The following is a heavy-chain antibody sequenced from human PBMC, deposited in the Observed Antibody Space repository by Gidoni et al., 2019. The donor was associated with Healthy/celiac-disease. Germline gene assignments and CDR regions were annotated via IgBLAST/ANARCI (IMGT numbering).Heavy chain of an antibody. Sequence: QFPLQQWGAGLLTPSVTLSLPCAVYGRSSIGYHWSWIRQPPGKGLEGIGEINHSGSANCNPSLKSRVTISVDTSMNKFSLKLSSVTAADTAVYCCARGFIADRRGGRSSRWFDPWGQGTLVTVSS. J-gene: IGHJ5*02. V-gene: IGHV4-34*01. CDR1: GRSSIGYH. CDR3: ARGFIADRRGGRSSRWFDP. D-gene: IGHD6-6*01. CDR2: INHSGSA.